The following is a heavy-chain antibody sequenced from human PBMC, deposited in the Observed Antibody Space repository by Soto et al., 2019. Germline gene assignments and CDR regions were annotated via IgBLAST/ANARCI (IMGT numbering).Heavy chain of an antibody. CDR1: GDSVSRNSAV. D-gene: IGHD3-16*01. Sequence: SQTLSLTCGISGDSVSRNSAVWNWISQSPSRGLEWLGRTFYRSKWYNDYAVSVKSRITISPDTSKNQCSLQLTSVTPDDAGVYYSARACFTFVGLFPHFDLWGQGTLVTVSS. CDR3: ARACFTFVGLFPHFDL. CDR2: TFYRSKWYN. J-gene: IGHJ4*02. V-gene: IGHV6-1*01.